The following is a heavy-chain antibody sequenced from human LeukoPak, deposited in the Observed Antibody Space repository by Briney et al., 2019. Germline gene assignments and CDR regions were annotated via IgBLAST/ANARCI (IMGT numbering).Heavy chain of an antibody. CDR3: AKDNSFDY. CDR1: GFTFRDYW. V-gene: IGHV3-7*03. Sequence: GSLRLSCEASGFTFRDYWMTWVRQAPGKGLEWVANVKQDGTEKFYVDSVKGRFTISRDNAKNSLYLQMNSLRAEDTALYYCAKDNSFDYWGQGTLVTVSS. CDR2: VKQDGTEK. J-gene: IGHJ4*02.